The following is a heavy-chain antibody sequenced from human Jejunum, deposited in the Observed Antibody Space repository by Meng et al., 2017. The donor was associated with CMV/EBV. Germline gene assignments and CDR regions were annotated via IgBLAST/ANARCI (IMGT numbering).Heavy chain of an antibody. CDR3: ARGTPGRSYSDY. CDR1: GYTFASDG. CDR2: FVNNVDT. D-gene: IGHD3-10*01. J-gene: IGHJ4*02. V-gene: IGHV1-18*01. Sequence: QLQPVQFGAGVKKPGASVRVSCEASGYTFASDGISWLRQAPGQGLEWMGWFVNNVDTYSAQKFQGRVTMTTDTHTSTAFMELRSLRSDDTAVYYCARGTPGRSYSDYWGQGTLVTVSS.